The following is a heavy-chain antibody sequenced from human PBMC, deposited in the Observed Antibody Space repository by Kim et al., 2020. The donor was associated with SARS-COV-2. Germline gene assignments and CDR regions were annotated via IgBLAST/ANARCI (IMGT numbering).Heavy chain of an antibody. J-gene: IGHJ4*02. D-gene: IGHD3-10*01. CDR3: ARDHDYGLDF. CDR2: NP. V-gene: IGHV7-4-1*02. Sequence: NPTYAQGFTGRFVFSLDTSVSTTYLQISSLRAEDTAIYFCARDHDYGLDFWGQGTLVTVSS.